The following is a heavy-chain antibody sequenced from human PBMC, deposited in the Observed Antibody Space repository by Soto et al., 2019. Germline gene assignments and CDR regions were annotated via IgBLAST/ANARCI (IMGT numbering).Heavy chain of an antibody. Sequence: QVQMVESGGGVVQPGRSLRLYCAASGFTFSSYVMHWVRQAPVQGLEWVAVIWFDGSNKYYADSVNGRFTISRDNAKNTVYLQMNSLRAEETAVYYCARWIAPYDVGSDYWGQGSLVTVSS. CDR1: GFTFSSYV. V-gene: IGHV3-33*01. CDR2: IWFDGSNK. CDR3: ARWIAPYDVGSDY. D-gene: IGHD2-2*03. J-gene: IGHJ4*02.